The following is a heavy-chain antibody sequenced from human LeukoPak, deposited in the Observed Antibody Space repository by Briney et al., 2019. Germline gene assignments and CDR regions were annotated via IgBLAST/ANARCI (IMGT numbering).Heavy chain of an antibody. CDR1: GGSISSGGYY. Sequence: PSETLSLTCTVSGGSISSGGYYWTWIRQHPGKGLEWIGYIYYSGSTYYNPSLKSRVTISVDTSKNQFSLRLSSVTAADTAVYYCARDYAFDIWGQGTMVTVSS. V-gene: IGHV4-31*03. CDR2: IYYSGST. J-gene: IGHJ3*02. CDR3: ARDYAFDI.